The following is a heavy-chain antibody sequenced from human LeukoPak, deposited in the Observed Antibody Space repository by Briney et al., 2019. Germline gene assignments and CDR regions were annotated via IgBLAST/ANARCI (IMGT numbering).Heavy chain of an antibody. J-gene: IGHJ4*02. CDR3: ARHSSAARPNFDY. D-gene: IGHD6-6*01. CDR1: GGSISGSNYY. Sequence: SETLSLTCTVSGGSISGSNYYWGWIRQPPGKGLEWIGSIYYSGTTYYNPSLKSRVTISVDTSKNQFSLEVTSMTAADTAVYCCARHSSAARPNFDYWGQGTLVTVSS. V-gene: IGHV4-39*01. CDR2: IYYSGTT.